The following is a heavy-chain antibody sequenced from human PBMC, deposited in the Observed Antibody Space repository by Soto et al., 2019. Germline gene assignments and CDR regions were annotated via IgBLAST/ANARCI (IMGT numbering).Heavy chain of an antibody. CDR1: GFTFSSYG. CDR3: AKGGGCTNGVCYLGRVIYGMDV. CDR2: ISYDGSNK. D-gene: IGHD2-8*01. J-gene: IGHJ6*02. V-gene: IGHV3-30*18. Sequence: QVQLVESGGGVVQPGRSLRLSCAASGFTFSSYGMHWVRQAPGKGLEWVAVISYDGSNKYYADSVKGRFTISRDNSKNTLYLQMNSLRAEDTAVYYCAKGGGCTNGVCYLGRVIYGMDVWGQGTTVNVSS.